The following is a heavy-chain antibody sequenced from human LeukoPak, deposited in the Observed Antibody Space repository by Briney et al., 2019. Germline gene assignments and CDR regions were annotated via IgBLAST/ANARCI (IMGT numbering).Heavy chain of an antibody. CDR3: AKDAPEYYDSSGYHDAFDI. V-gene: IGHV3-23*01. D-gene: IGHD3-22*01. J-gene: IGHJ3*02. CDR1: GFTFSSYA. Sequence: GGSLRLSCAASGFTFSSYAMSWVRQAPGKGLEWVSAISGSGGSTYYADSVKGRFTISRDNSKNTLYLQMNSLRAEDTAVYYCAKDAPEYYDSSGYHDAFDIWGQGTMVTVSS. CDR2: ISGSGGST.